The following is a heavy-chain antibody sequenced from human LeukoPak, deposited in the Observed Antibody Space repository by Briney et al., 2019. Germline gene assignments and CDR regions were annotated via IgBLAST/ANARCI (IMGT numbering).Heavy chain of an antibody. CDR1: GYTFTGYY. CDR3: ALARLKRYSSGWYRSDLDY. V-gene: IGHV1-2*02. CDR2: INPNSGGT. J-gene: IGHJ4*02. D-gene: IGHD6-19*01. Sequence: ASVKVSCKASGYTFTGYYMHWVRQAPGQGLEWMGWINPNSGGTNYAQEFQGRVTMTRDTSISTAYMELSRLRSDDTAVYYCALARLKRYSSGWYRSDLDYWGQGTLVTVSS.